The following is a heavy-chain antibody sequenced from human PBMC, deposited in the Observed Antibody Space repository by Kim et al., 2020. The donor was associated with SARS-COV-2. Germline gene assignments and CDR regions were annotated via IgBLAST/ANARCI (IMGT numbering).Heavy chain of an antibody. J-gene: IGHJ4*02. V-gene: IGHV3-66*04. CDR3: ARQIVVTGRADYFDY. D-gene: IGHD3-22*01. Sequence: ESVKDSITIPRDHSKNTLYLQMNSLRADDTSVYYCARQIVVTGRADYFDYWGQGTLVTVSS.